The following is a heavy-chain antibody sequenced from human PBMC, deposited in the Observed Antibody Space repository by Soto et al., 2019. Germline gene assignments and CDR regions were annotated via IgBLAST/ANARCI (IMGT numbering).Heavy chain of an antibody. Sequence: QVQLQQWGAGLLKPSETLSLTCAVYGGSFSGYYWSWIRQPPGKGLEWIGEINHSGSTNYNPSLKSRVTISVDTSKNQFSLKLSSVTAADTAVYYCARGNFITGSEGWGQGTLVTVSS. J-gene: IGHJ4*02. CDR3: ARGNFITGSEG. CDR1: GGSFSGYY. V-gene: IGHV4-34*01. CDR2: INHSGST. D-gene: IGHD1-20*01.